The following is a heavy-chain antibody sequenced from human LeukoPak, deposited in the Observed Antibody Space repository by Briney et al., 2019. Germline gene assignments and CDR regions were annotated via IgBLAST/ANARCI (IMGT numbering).Heavy chain of an antibody. CDR1: GFTFSSYW. V-gene: IGHV3-7*03. CDR2: INHNGNVN. J-gene: IGHJ6*04. Sequence: QAGGSLRLSCAASGFTFSSYWMNWARQAPGKGLEWVASINHNGNVNYYVDSVKGRFTISRDNAKNSLYLQMSNLRAEDTAVYFCARGGGLDVWGKGARVTVSS. D-gene: IGHD3-16*01. CDR3: ARGGGLDV.